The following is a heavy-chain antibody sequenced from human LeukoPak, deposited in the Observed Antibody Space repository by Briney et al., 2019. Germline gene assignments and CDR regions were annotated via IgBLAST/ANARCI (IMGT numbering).Heavy chain of an antibody. CDR2: ISNVGLTT. CDR3: ACDFRYLGHDF. Sequence: AGGSLRLSCTASAFTLGDFYMSWIRQAPGKGLEWIAYISNVGLTTYYAESVKGGFTISRDNAKNSLYLQMNSLRPEDTAVYYCACDFRYLGHDFWGQGSLVTVSS. J-gene: IGHJ4*02. D-gene: IGHD2-21*02. CDR1: AFTLGDFY. V-gene: IGHV3-11*01.